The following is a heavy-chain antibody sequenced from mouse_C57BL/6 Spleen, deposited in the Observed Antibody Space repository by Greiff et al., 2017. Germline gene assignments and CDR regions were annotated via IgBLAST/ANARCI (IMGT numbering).Heavy chain of an antibody. CDR3: ARKGYYTLFGY. Sequence: EVQLQQSGPELVKPGASVKISCKASGYTFTDYYMNWVKQSHGKSLEWIGDINPNNGGTSYNQKFKGKATLTVDKSSSTAYMELRSLTSEDSAVYYCARKGYYTLFGYWGQGTTLTVSS. D-gene: IGHD2-12*01. V-gene: IGHV1-26*01. CDR2: INPNNGGT. J-gene: IGHJ2*01. CDR1: GYTFTDYY.